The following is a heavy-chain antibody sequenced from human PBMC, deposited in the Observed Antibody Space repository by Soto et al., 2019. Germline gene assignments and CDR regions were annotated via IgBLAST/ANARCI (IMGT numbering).Heavy chain of an antibody. Sequence: QVQLLESGGGVVQPGGSLRLSCVASGFSLSSYAIHWVRQAPGKGRDWVAILWADGATQYLTDSVKGRFTISRDNSKRTVYLQMSSLRAEDTGVYYCARDPWGSGWALDLWGQGTLVAVSS. CDR3: ARDPWGSGWALDL. D-gene: IGHD7-27*01. CDR1: GFSLSSYA. J-gene: IGHJ3*01. CDR2: LWADGATQ. V-gene: IGHV3-33*01.